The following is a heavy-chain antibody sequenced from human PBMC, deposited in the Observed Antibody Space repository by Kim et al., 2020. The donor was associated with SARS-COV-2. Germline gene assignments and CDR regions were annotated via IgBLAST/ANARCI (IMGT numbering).Heavy chain of an antibody. D-gene: IGHD4-17*01. CDR1: GFTFSSYS. Sequence: GGSLRLSCAASGFTFSSYSMNWVRQAPGKGLEWVSHISGSSSITKYADSVKGRFTTSRDNAKNSLYLQMNRLRAEDTAVYYCARYGTTVTKWSHLGYWGQGTLVTVSS. J-gene: IGHJ4*02. CDR2: ISGSSSIT. CDR3: ARYGTTVTKWSHLGY. V-gene: IGHV3-48*01.